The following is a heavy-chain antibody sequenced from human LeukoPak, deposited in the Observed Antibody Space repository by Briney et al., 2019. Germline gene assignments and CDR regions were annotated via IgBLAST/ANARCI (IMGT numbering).Heavy chain of an antibody. CDR2: ISAYNCNT. J-gene: IGHJ3*02. Sequence: GSSVKVSCKASGYTFTSYGMSWVRQAPGQGLEWMGLISAYNCNTNYAQKLQGRVTMTTDTSTSTAYMELRSLRSDDTAVYYCARSYYDMLTGAPNAFDIWGEGTMVTVSS. V-gene: IGHV1-18*01. CDR1: GYTFTSYG. D-gene: IGHD3-9*01. CDR3: ARSYYDMLTGAPNAFDI.